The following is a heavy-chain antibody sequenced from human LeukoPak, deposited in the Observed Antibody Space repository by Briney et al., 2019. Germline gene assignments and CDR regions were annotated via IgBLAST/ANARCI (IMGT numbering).Heavy chain of an antibody. Sequence: GASVKVSCKASGYTFTSYDINWVRQATGQGLEWMGWMNPNSGNTGYAQKFQGRVTMTRNTSISTAYMELSSLRFEDTAVYYCARGYDILTGYDYWGQGTLVTVSS. CDR1: GYTFTSYD. CDR2: MNPNSGNT. D-gene: IGHD3-9*01. J-gene: IGHJ4*02. V-gene: IGHV1-8*01. CDR3: ARGYDILTGYDY.